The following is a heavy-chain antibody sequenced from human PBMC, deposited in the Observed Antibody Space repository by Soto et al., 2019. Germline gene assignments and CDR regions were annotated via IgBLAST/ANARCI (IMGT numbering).Heavy chain of an antibody. CDR2: ISYSGST. D-gene: IGHD6-19*01. Sequence: SVTMCVTRNVAGGKIIDYGGSWIRKQPGKTLEWIGFISYSGSTKYNPSLKSRVTMSIDRSKSQFSLALKSVTAADSAVYFCARTSSGPQVDFDRWGQGTLVTVSS. CDR3: ARTSSGPQVDFDR. V-gene: IGHV4-59*01. CDR1: GGKIIDYG. J-gene: IGHJ4*02.